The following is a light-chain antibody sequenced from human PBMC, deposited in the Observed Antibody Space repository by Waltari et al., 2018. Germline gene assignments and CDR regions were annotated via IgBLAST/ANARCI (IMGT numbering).Light chain of an antibody. CDR1: QSVGSS. V-gene: IGKV3-11*01. J-gene: IGKJ3*01. CDR3: QQRSHFYT. CDR2: NAS. Sequence: EIILTQSPVTLSSSPGERATLSCRASQSVGSSLVCYQHKPGQPPRLLIYNASKRATGISDRFSGTGSGTDFTLTISSLEPEDFAVYYCQQRSHFYTFGPGTRVDVK.